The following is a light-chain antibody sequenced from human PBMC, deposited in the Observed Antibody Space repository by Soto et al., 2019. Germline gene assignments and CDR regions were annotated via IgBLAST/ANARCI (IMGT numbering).Light chain of an antibody. Sequence: EIVLTQSPATLSLSPGERATLSCRASQSVSSYLAWYQQKPGQAPRLLIYDASNRATGIPARFSGSGSGTDFTLTISSLEPEDFALYYCQQRSNWPRTFGQGTNVEIK. CDR1: QSVSSY. V-gene: IGKV3-11*01. J-gene: IGKJ1*01. CDR2: DAS. CDR3: QQRSNWPRT.